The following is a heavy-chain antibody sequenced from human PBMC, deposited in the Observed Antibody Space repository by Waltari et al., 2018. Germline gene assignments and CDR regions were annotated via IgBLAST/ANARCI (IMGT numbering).Heavy chain of an antibody. CDR2: IKQDGSEK. V-gene: IGHV3-7*01. J-gene: IGHJ4*02. Sequence: VQLVESGGGLALPGGSLSLLCAAAGCTFSNYWMTWVRQASGKGPEWVANIKQDGSEKYYMDSVKGRFTISRDNAKNSLYLQMNNLRVEDTAVYYCTRGGRDSSWYWRDWGQGTLVTVSS. D-gene: IGHD6-13*01. CDR3: TRGGRDSSWYWRD. CDR1: GCTFSNYW.